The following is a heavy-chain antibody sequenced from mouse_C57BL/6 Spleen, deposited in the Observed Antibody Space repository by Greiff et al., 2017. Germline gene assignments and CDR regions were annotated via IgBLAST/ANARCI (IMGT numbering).Heavy chain of an antibody. CDR2: IDPSDSET. J-gene: IGHJ1*03. CDR1: GYTFTSYW. D-gene: IGHD1-1*02. Sequence: QVQLQQPGAELVRPGSSVKLSCKASGYTFTSYWMHWVKQRPIQGLEWIGNIDPSDSETHYNQKFKDKATLTVDKSSSTAYMQLSSLTSEDSAVYYCARGGSYENWYFDVWGTGTTVTVSS. V-gene: IGHV1-52*01. CDR3: ARGGSYENWYFDV.